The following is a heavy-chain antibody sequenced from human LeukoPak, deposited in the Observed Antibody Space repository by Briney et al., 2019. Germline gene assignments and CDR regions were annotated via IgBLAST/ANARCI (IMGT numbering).Heavy chain of an antibody. CDR1: GFTFSSYG. D-gene: IGHD2-2*01. CDR2: IWYDGSNK. Sequence: GGSLRLSCAASGFTFSSYGMHWVRQAPGKGLEGVAVIWYDGSNKYYADSVKGRFTISRDNSKNTLYLQMNSLRAEDTAVYYCARDLSVVVPAAIPFDYWGQGTLVTVSS. V-gene: IGHV3-33*01. J-gene: IGHJ4*02. CDR3: ARDLSVVVPAAIPFDY.